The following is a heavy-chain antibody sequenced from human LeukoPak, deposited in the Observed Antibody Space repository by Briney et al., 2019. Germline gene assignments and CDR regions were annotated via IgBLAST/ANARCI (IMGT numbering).Heavy chain of an antibody. CDR3: ATEHNYYDSSGYYWGNAFDI. V-gene: IGHV1-46*01. Sequence: ASVKVSCKAFGYTFTSNYMHWVRQAPGQGPEWMGVISPSGGSTTYAQKFQGRVTMTRDMSTSTVYMELSSLRSEDTAVYYCATEHNYYDSSGYYWGNAFDIWGQGTMVTVSS. CDR1: GYTFTSNY. CDR2: ISPSGGST. J-gene: IGHJ3*02. D-gene: IGHD3-22*01.